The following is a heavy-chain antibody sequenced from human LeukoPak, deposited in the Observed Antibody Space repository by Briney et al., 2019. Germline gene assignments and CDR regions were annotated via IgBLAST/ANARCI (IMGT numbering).Heavy chain of an antibody. Sequence: GGSLGLSCAASGFTFSSYSMNWVRQAPGKGLEWVSSISSSSSYIYYADSVKGRFTISRDNAKNSLYLQMNSLRAEDTAVYYCARDRKSTVDYYYYYGMDVWGQGTTVTVSS. CDR3: ARDRKSTVDYYYYYGMDV. CDR2: ISSSSSYI. CDR1: GFTFSSYS. J-gene: IGHJ6*02. V-gene: IGHV3-21*01.